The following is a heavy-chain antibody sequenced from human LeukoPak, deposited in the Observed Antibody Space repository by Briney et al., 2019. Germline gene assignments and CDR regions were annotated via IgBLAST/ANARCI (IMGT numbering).Heavy chain of an antibody. CDR3: ARSFYYCSSTSCLDY. D-gene: IGHD2-2*01. CDR1: GGSISSGGYY. Sequence: SETLSLTCTVSGGSISSGGYYWSWIRQHPGKSLEWIGYIYYSGSTYYNPSLKSRVTISVDTSKNQFSLKLSSVTAADTAVYYCARSFYYCSSTSCLDYWGQGTLVTVSS. CDR2: IYYSGST. V-gene: IGHV4-31*03. J-gene: IGHJ4*02.